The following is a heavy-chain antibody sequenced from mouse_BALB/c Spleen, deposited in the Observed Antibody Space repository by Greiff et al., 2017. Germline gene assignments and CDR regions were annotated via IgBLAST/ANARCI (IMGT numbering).Heavy chain of an antibody. CDR3: TRASFYGNSFDY. Sequence: EVMLVESGGGLVQPGGSMKLSCVASGFTFSNYWMNWVRQSPEKGLEWVAEIRLKSNNYATHYAESVKGRFTISRDDSKSSVYLQMNNLRAEDTGIYYCTRASFYGNSFDYWGQGTTLTVSS. CDR1: GFTFSNYW. J-gene: IGHJ2*01. D-gene: IGHD2-1*01. CDR2: IRLKSNNYAT. V-gene: IGHV6-6*02.